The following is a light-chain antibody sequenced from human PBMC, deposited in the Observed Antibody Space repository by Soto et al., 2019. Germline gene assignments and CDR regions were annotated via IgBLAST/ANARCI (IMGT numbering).Light chain of an antibody. J-gene: IGKJ1*01. CDR3: QQYYSFST. CDR2: KAS. V-gene: IGKV1-5*03. CDR1: QSIITW. Sequence: DIQMTQSPSTLSASIGDRVTVTCRASQSIITWLAWYQQKPGKAPILLIYKASSLESGVPSRFSGSGSGTEFTLTISSLQADDLATYYCQQYYSFSTFGQGTRVEIK.